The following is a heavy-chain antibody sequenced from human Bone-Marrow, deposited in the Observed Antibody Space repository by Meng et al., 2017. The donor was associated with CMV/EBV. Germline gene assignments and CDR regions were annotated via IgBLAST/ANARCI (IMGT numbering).Heavy chain of an antibody. J-gene: IGHJ4*02. Sequence: LSLTCAASGFTFSSYAMSWVRQAPGKGLEWVSAISGSGGSTYYADSVKGRFTISRDNSKNTLYLQMNSLRAEDTAVYYCAKDLSGFLVVPAAAYWGQGTLVTVSS. D-gene: IGHD2-2*01. CDR1: GFTFSSYA. V-gene: IGHV3-23*01. CDR3: AKDLSGFLVVPAAAY. CDR2: ISGSGGST.